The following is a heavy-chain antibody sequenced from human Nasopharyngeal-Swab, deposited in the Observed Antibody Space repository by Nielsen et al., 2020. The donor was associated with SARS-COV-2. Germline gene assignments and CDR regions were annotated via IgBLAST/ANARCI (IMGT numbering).Heavy chain of an antibody. D-gene: IGHD3-10*01. Sequence: GAALPISCAASGLTFCSYSMNWVRQAPGKGLEWVSSISSSSSYIYYAGSVKGRFTISRDNAKNSLYLQMNSLRAEDTAVYYCARGVGAYGSGPLFDYWGQGTLVTVSS. CDR1: GLTFCSYS. V-gene: IGHV3-21*01. J-gene: IGHJ4*02. CDR3: ARGVGAYGSGPLFDY. CDR2: ISSSSSYI.